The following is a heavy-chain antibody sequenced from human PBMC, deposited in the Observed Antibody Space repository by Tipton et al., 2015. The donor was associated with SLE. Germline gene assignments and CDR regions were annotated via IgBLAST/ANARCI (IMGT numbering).Heavy chain of an antibody. CDR3: ARVRRIAARGAFDI. V-gene: IGHV3-53*01. D-gene: IGHD6-6*01. Sequence: QLVQSGGGLVQPGRSLRLSCAASGFTVSSNYMSWVRQAPGKGLEWVSVIYSGGSTYYADSVKGRFTISRDNSKNTLYLQINSLRAEGTAVYYCARVRRIAARGAFDIWGQGTMVTVSS. CDR1: GFTVSSNY. CDR2: IYSGGST. J-gene: IGHJ3*02.